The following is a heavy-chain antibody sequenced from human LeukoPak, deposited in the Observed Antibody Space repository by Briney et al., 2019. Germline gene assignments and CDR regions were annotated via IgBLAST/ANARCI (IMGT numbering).Heavy chain of an antibody. CDR1: GFTFSDYY. V-gene: IGHV3-11*04. D-gene: IGHD2-2*01. CDR3: ARVFSSASPRYFDY. J-gene: IGHJ4*02. Sequence: GGSLRLSCAASGFTFSDYYMSWIRQAPGKGLEWVSLISSSGIYIYYADSVKGRFTISRDSAKNSLYLQMNSLRAEDTAVYYCARVFSSASPRYFDYWGQGTLVTVSS. CDR2: ISSSGIYI.